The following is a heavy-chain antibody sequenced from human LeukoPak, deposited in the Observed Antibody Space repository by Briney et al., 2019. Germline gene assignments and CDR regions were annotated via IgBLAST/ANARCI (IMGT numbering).Heavy chain of an antibody. CDR3: ARRSGSGDTRRPFDY. CDR2: TSDGST. Sequence: PSETLSLTCTVSGGSISSSIYYWGWIRQPPGKGLEWIATTSDGSTYYSPSLKSRVTISVDTSNNQFSLILSSVTATDTDLYYCARRSGSGDTRRPFDYWGQGTLVTVSS. J-gene: IGHJ4*02. CDR1: GGSISSSIYY. V-gene: IGHV4-39*01. D-gene: IGHD4-17*01.